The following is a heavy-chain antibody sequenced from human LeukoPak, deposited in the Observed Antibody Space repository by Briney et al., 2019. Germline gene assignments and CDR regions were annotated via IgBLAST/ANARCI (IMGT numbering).Heavy chain of an antibody. V-gene: IGHV4-38-2*02. J-gene: IGHJ5*02. Sequence: SETLSLTCTVSGYSISSGYYWGWIRQPPGKGLEWIGRIYYSGSTYYNPSLKSRVTISVDTSKNQFSVKLSSVTAADTAVYYCAREDGRNKDIVHNWFDPWGQGTLVTVSS. CDR1: GYSISSGYY. D-gene: IGHD2-8*01. CDR3: AREDGRNKDIVHNWFDP. CDR2: IYYSGST.